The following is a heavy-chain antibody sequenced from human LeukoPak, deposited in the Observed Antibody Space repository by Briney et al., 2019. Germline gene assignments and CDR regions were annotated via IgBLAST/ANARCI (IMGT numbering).Heavy chain of an antibody. CDR1: GGSFSGYY. Sequence: SETLSLTCAVYGGSFSGYYWSWIRQPPGKGLEWIGEINHSGSTNYNPSLKSRVTISVDTSKNQFSLKLSSVTAADTAVYYCASRYFDWLLLDYFDYWGQGTLVTVSS. CDR2: INHSGST. J-gene: IGHJ4*02. CDR3: ASRYFDWLLLDYFDY. V-gene: IGHV4-34*01. D-gene: IGHD3-9*01.